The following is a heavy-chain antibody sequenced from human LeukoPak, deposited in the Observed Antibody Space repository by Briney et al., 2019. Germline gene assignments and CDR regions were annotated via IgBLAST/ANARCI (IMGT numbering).Heavy chain of an antibody. V-gene: IGHV4-4*09. Sequence: SETLSLTCTVSGDSISSYYWSWIRQPPGKGLEWIGYIYSSGITNYNPSLKSRVTISTDTSKNQLFPQLTSVTAADTAVYYCARRGNQFDYWGQGTLVTVSS. CDR2: IYSSGIT. CDR3: ARRGNQFDY. J-gene: IGHJ4*02. D-gene: IGHD1-14*01. CDR1: GDSISSYY.